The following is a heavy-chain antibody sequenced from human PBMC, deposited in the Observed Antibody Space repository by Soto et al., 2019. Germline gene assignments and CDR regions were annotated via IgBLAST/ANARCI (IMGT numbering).Heavy chain of an antibody. CDR3: ARPTSSKWLEEEHWFDP. D-gene: IGHD2-8*01. Sequence: ASVKVSCKASGGTFSSYAISWVRQAPGQGLEWMGGIIPIFGTANYAQKFQGRVTITADESTSTAYMELSSLRSEDTAVYYCARPTSSKWLEEEHWFDPWGQGTLVTVSS. CDR1: GGTFSSYA. V-gene: IGHV1-69*13. CDR2: IIPIFGTA. J-gene: IGHJ5*02.